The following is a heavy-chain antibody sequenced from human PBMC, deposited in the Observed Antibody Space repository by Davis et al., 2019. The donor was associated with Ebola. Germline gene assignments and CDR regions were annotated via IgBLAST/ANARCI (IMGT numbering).Heavy chain of an antibody. CDR1: GGSFSGYY. J-gene: IGHJ3*02. CDR2: INHSGST. CDR3: ARLKSYDSSALDAFDI. D-gene: IGHD3-22*01. Sequence: PSETLSLTCAVYGGSFSGYYWSWIRQPPGKGLEWIGEINHSGSTNYNPSLKSRVTISVDTSKNQFSRKLSSVTAADTAGYYCARLKSYDSSALDAFDIWGQGTMVTVSS. V-gene: IGHV4-34*01.